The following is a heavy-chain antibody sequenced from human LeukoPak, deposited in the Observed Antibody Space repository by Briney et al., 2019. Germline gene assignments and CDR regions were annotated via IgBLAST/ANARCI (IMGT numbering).Heavy chain of an antibody. D-gene: IGHD3-10*01. J-gene: IGHJ4*02. CDR1: GFTFSIYA. CDR2: ISGSGHNT. Sequence: GGSLRLSCAASGFTFSIYAMTWVRQAPGKGLEWVSAISGSGHNTYYADSVKGRFTISRDNSKNTVYLQMNSLRAEDTALYYCAKWREGTMVYFHYWGQGTLVTVSS. CDR3: AKWREGTMVYFHY. V-gene: IGHV3-23*01.